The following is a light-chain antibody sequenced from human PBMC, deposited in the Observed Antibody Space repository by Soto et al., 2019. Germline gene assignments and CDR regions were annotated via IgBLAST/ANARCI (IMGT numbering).Light chain of an antibody. CDR2: EVS. Sequence: QSVLTQPASVSGSPGQSISISCTGTSSDIGGSKSVSWYQQHQGKAPKLIIYEVSKRPSGISNRFSGSKSANTASLTISGLQADDEADYFCASNTLTWVFGGGTKHTVL. CDR3: ASNTLTWV. V-gene: IGLV2-14*03. CDR1: SSDIGGSKS. J-gene: IGLJ3*02.